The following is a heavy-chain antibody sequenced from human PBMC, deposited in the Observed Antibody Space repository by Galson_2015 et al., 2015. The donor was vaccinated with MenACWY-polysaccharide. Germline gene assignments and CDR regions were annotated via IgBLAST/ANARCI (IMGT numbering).Heavy chain of an antibody. CDR1: GDSVSSHSAA. CDR2: TYYRSKRYN. D-gene: IGHD6-13*01. V-gene: IGHV6-1*01. J-gene: IGHJ5*02. Sequence: CAISGDSVSSHSAAWNWIRQSPSRGLEWLGRTYYRSKRYNDYAVSVKSRITINPDTSKNQFSLQLNSVTPEDTAVYYCATSWSSSSWQNWFDPWGQGTLVTVSS. CDR3: ATSWSSSSWQNWFDP.